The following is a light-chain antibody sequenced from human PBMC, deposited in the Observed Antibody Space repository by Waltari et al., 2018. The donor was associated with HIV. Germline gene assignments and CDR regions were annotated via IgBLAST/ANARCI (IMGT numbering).Light chain of an antibody. CDR3: QSYDSSLSGPVV. Sequence: QSVLTQPPSVSGAPGPRVTISCTGSRSNIGADYFVPWYQQLPGAAPKLLIYGDSHRPSGVPDRFSGSKSGTSASLAITGLQAEDEADYYCQSYDSSLSGPVVFGGGTKLTVL. CDR2: GDS. V-gene: IGLV1-40*01. CDR1: RSNIGADYF. J-gene: IGLJ2*01.